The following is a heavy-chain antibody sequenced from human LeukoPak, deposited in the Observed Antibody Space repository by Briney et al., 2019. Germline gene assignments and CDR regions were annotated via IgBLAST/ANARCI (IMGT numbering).Heavy chain of an antibody. V-gene: IGHV6-1*01. J-gene: IGHJ1*01. CDR2: TYYRSKWYN. CDR3: ARDPYCGGDCYPAGFQH. CDR1: GDSVSSNSAA. Sequence: SQTLSLTCAISGDSVSSNSAAWNWIRQSPSRGLEWLGRTYYRSKWYNDYAVSVKSRITINPDTTKNQFSLQLNSVTPEDTAVYYCARDPYCGGDCYPAGFQHWGQGTLVTVSS. D-gene: IGHD2-21*01.